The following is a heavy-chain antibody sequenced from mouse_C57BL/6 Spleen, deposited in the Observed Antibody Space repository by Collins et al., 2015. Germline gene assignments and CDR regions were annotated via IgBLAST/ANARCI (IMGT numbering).Heavy chain of an antibody. V-gene: IGHV1-69*01. D-gene: IGHD1-1*01. Sequence: QVQLQQPGAELVMPGASVKLSCKASGYTFTSYWMHWVKQRPGQGLEWIGEIDPSDSYTNYNQKFKGKSTLTVDTSSSTAYMQLSSLTSEDSAVYYCARSPFYYYGSSYDAMDYWGQGTSVTVSS. J-gene: IGHJ4*01. CDR2: IDPSDSYT. CDR3: ARSPFYYYGSSYDAMDY. CDR1: GYTFTSYW.